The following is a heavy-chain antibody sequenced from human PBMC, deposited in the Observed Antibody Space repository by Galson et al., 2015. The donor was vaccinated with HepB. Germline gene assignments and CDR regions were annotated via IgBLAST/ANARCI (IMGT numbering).Heavy chain of an antibody. V-gene: IGHV1-18*01. D-gene: IGHD2-15*01. CDR3: ARGIGVVDGVGEFDP. Sequence: SVKVSCKASGYMFSSFSMNWVRQAPGQGLEWMGWISGYNGNTNYAQNLKGRVTMTTDTSTSTAYMELRSLRSDDTAVYYCARGIGVVDGVGEFDPWGQGTLVTVSS. CDR2: ISGYNGNT. CDR1: GYMFSSFS. J-gene: IGHJ5*02.